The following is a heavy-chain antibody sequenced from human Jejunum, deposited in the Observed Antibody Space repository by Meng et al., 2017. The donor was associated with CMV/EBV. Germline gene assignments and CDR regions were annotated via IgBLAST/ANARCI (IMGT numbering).Heavy chain of an antibody. CDR3: AREDSDSSGYYQYYFDY. V-gene: IGHV3-33*01. J-gene: IGHJ4*02. CDR2: IWHDGSKE. Sequence: FRFRQLGMHWVRQAPGKGLEWVAVIWHDGSKEYYADSVKGRFTISRDNSKNMLYLQMNSPRAEDTAVYYCAREDSDSSGYYQYYFDYWGQGALVTVSS. CDR1: FRFRQLG. D-gene: IGHD3-22*01.